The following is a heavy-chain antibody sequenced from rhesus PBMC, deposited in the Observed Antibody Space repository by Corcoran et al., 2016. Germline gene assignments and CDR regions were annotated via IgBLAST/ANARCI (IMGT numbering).Heavy chain of an antibody. CDR3: ARDRAPPGYSGSWMYNFDY. CDR2: IYGGGGST. CDR1: GGSISSSNW. Sequence: QVQLQESGPAVVKPSETLSLTCAGSGGSISSSNWWSWSRPSPGKGVGGVGGIYGGGGSTEYNPSLKSRVTISNDTSKNQFSLKLSSVTAADTAVYYCARDRAPPGYSGSWMYNFDYWGQGVLVTVSS. J-gene: IGHJ4*01. V-gene: IGHV4-93*01. D-gene: IGHD6-25*01.